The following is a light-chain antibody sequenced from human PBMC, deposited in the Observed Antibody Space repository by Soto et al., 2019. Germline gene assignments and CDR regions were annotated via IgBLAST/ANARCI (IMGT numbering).Light chain of an antibody. Sequence: EIVLTQSPGTLSLSPGERATLSCRASQSVNNNYLAWYQQKPGQPPRLLIYGASSRAIGIPDRFSGGGSGTDFTLTISRLEPEDFAVYYCQQYGSSYTFGPGTKVDMK. CDR1: QSVNNNY. CDR3: QQYGSSYT. J-gene: IGKJ3*01. CDR2: GAS. V-gene: IGKV3-20*01.